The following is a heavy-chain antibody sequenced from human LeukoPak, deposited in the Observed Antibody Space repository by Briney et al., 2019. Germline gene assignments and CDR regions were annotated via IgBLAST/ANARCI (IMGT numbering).Heavy chain of an antibody. Sequence: SETLSLTCTVSGGSISSYYWSWIRQPPGKGLEWIGYIYYSGSTNYNPSLKSRVTISVDTSKNQFSLKLSSVTAAVTAVYYCARDSLGGSDAFDIWGQGTMVTVSS. CDR3: ARDSLGGSDAFDI. CDR2: IYYSGST. CDR1: GGSISSYY. J-gene: IGHJ3*02. D-gene: IGHD3-16*01. V-gene: IGHV4-59*01.